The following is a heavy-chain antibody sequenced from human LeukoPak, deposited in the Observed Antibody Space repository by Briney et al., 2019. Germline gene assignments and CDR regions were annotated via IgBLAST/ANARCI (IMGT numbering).Heavy chain of an antibody. V-gene: IGHV4-38-2*02. CDR2: IYHSGST. CDR1: GYSISSGYY. J-gene: IGHJ1*01. Sequence: SETLSLTCTVSGYSISSGYYWGWIRQPPGKGLEWIGSIYHSGSTNYNPSLKSRVSMSVDTSKNQFSLKLNSVTAADTAVYYCARGVAYCTNGICYSRETEYFQHWGQGTLVTVSS. D-gene: IGHD2-8*01. CDR3: ARGVAYCTNGICYSRETEYFQH.